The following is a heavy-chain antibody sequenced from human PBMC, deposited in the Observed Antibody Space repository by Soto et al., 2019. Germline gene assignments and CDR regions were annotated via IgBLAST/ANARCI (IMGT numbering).Heavy chain of an antibody. J-gene: IGHJ4*02. D-gene: IGHD4-17*01. CDR1: GGSISSYY. CDR2: IYYSGST. Sequence: SETLSLTCTVSGGSISSYYWSWIRQPPGKGLEWIGYIYYSGSTNYNPSLKSRVTISVDTSKNQFSLKLSSVTAADTAVYYCARAEMTTVTTSFDYWGQGTLVTVSS. V-gene: IGHV4-59*01. CDR3: ARAEMTTVTTSFDY.